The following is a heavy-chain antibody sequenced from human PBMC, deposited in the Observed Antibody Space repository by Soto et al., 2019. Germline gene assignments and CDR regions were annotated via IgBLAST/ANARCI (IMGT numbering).Heavy chain of an antibody. CDR3: AHTGYSYGYYAFDI. CDR2: IYWNDDK. V-gene: IGHV2-5*01. Sequence: QITLKESGPTLVKPTQTLTPTCTFSGFSLSTSGVGVGWIRQPPGKALEWLVLIYWNDDKRYSPSLKSRLTITMDTSKNQVVLTMTNMDPVDTATYYCAHTGYSYGYYAFDIWGQGTMVTVSS. D-gene: IGHD5-18*01. CDR1: GFSLSTSGVG. J-gene: IGHJ3*02.